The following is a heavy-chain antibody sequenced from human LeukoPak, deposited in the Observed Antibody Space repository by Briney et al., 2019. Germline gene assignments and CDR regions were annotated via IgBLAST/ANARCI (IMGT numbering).Heavy chain of an antibody. V-gene: IGHV1-8*01. CDR2: MNPNSGNT. CDR1: GYTFTSYD. Sequence: ASVKVSCKASGYTFTSYDINWVRQATGQGLEWMGWMNPNSGNTGYAQKFQGRVTMTRNTSISTAYMELSSLRSEDTAVYYCARARAAAATTDYWGQGTLVTVSS. D-gene: IGHD6-25*01. J-gene: IGHJ4*02. CDR3: ARARAAAATTDY.